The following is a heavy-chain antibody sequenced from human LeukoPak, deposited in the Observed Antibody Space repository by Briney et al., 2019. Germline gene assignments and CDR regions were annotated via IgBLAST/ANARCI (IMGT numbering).Heavy chain of an antibody. Sequence: TGRSLRLSCAASGFTFSSYGMHWVRQAPGKGLEWVAVISYDGSNKYYADSVKGRFTISRDNSKNTLYLQMNSLRAEDTAVYYCAKNTMEEFHYYYGMDVWGQGTTVTVSS. V-gene: IGHV3-30*18. CDR2: ISYDGSNK. CDR1: GFTFSSYG. J-gene: IGHJ6*02. CDR3: AKNTMEEFHYYYGMDV. D-gene: IGHD3-16*01.